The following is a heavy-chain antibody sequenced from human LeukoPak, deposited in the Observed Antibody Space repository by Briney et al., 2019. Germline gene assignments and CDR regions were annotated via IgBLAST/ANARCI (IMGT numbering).Heavy chain of an antibody. CDR1: GYTFTSYG. CDR3: ARRGPYDSSGYSFDY. V-gene: IGHV1-18*01. Sequence: ASVKVSCKASGYTFTSYGISWVRQAPGQGLEWMGWISAYNGNTNYAQKLQGRVTMTTDTSTSTAYMELSSLRSEDTAVYYCARRGPYDSSGYSFDYWGQGTLVTVSS. CDR2: ISAYNGNT. J-gene: IGHJ4*02. D-gene: IGHD3-22*01.